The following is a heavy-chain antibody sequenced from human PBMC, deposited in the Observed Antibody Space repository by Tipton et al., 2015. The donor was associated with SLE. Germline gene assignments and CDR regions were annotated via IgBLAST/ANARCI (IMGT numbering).Heavy chain of an antibody. CDR1: GFTFSSYA. D-gene: IGHD3-9*01. CDR3: ARERLRRGYYDILTVYGDFDY. CDR2: ISYDVSNK. Sequence: QLVQSGGGVVQPGRSLRLSCAASGFTFSSYAMHWVRQAPGKGLDWVAVISYDVSNKYYADSVKGRFTISRDNSKHTLYLQMNSLRAEDTAVYYCARERLRRGYYDILTVYGDFDYWGQGTLVTVSS. J-gene: IGHJ4*02. V-gene: IGHV3-30-3*01.